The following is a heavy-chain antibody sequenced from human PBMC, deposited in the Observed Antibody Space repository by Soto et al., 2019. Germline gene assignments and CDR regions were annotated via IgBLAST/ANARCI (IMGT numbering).Heavy chain of an antibody. D-gene: IGHD5-18*01. Sequence: PGGSLRLSCAASGFSFSSSAMSWVRQAPGKGLDWVSAISESGDNTFYADSVKGRFTISRENSNNALYLQMDTLRAEDTALYFCAKGGYTYGLDPWGQGTLVTVSS. J-gene: IGHJ5*02. CDR1: GFSFSSSA. CDR3: AKGGYTYGLDP. CDR2: ISESGDNT. V-gene: IGHV3-23*01.